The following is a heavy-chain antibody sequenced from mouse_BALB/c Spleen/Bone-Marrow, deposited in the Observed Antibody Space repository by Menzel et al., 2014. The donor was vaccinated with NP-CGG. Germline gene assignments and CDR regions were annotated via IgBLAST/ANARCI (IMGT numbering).Heavy chain of an antibody. CDR1: GYSFTSYW. CDR3: ARYDGPAWFAY. CDR2: INPSNGRN. D-gene: IGHD2-3*01. J-gene: IGHJ3*01. V-gene: IGHV1S81*02. Sequence: QVQLQQSGAELVKPGASVRLSCKASGYSFTSYWIHWVKQRPGQGLEWIGEINPSNGRNNYNEKFKNKATLTVDKSSSTAYMQLSILTSEDSAVYYCARYDGPAWFAYWGQGTLVTVSA.